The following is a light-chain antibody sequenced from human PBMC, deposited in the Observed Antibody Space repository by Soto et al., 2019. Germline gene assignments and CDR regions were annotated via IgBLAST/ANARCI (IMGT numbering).Light chain of an antibody. CDR2: STN. CDR3: LLYYGGQLGV. V-gene: IGLV7-43*01. Sequence: QAVVTQEPSLTVSPGGTVTLTCASSTGAVTSGYYPNWFQQKPGQAPRALIYSTNNKYSWTPARFSGSLLGGKAALTLSGVQPEDEADYYCLLYYGGQLGVFGGWTKRAVL. CDR1: TGAVTSGYY. J-gene: IGLJ2*01.